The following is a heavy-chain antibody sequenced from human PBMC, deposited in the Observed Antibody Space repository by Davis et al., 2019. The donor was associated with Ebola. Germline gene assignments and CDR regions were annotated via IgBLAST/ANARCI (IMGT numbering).Heavy chain of an antibody. CDR3: ARDHGLRYFDWLGDYFDY. CDR1: GFTFSSYA. CDR2: ISYDGSNK. J-gene: IGHJ4*02. V-gene: IGHV3-30-3*01. Sequence: GESLKISCAASGFTFSSYAMHWVRQAPGKGLEWVAVISYDGSNKYYADSVKGRFTISRDNSKNTLYLQMNSLRAEDTAVYYCARDHGLRYFDWLGDYFDYWGQGTLVTVSS. D-gene: IGHD3-9*01.